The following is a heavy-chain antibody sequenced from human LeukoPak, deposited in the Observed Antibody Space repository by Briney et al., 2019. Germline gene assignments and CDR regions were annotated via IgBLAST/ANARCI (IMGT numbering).Heavy chain of an antibody. V-gene: IGHV3-33*07. D-gene: IGHD3-9*01. Sequence: PGRSLRLSCEAYGFRFETYGMNWVRQAPGKGLQWVGVIWDDGKKTLYADSVKGRFTISRDNPDNTLYLQMNNVRAEDSGVYYCVRDGLFSDILAGSNLYQGMDVWAKGPRSSFL. J-gene: IGHJ6*02. CDR2: IWDDGKKT. CDR3: VRDGLFSDILAGSNLYQGMDV. CDR1: GFRFETYG.